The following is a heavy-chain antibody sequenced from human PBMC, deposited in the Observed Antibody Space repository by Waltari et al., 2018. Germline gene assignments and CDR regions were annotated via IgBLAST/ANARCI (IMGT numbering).Heavy chain of an antibody. V-gene: IGHV3-7*01. J-gene: IGHJ2*01. CDR3: ARPPFAGDWYFDL. Sequence: EVQLVESGGGLVQPGGSLRLSCAASGFTFSSYWMSWVRQAPGKGLEWVANIKQDGSEKYYVDAVKGRFTISRDNAKNSLYLQMNSLRAEDTAVYYCARPPFAGDWYFDLWGRGTLVTVSS. CDR2: IKQDGSEK. D-gene: IGHD7-27*01. CDR1: GFTFSSYW.